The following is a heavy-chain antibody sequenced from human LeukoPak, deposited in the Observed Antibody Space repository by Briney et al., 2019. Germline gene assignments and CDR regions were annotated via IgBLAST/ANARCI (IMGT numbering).Heavy chain of an antibody. Sequence: GASVKVSCKASGYTFTGYYMHWVRQAPGQGLEWMGWINPNSGGTNYAQKFQGRVTMTRDTSISTAYMELSRLRSADTAVYYCAREQLGIVLGAFDIWGQGTMVTVSS. J-gene: IGHJ3*02. V-gene: IGHV1-2*02. CDR3: AREQLGIVLGAFDI. CDR2: INPNSGGT. CDR1: GYTFTGYY. D-gene: IGHD7-27*01.